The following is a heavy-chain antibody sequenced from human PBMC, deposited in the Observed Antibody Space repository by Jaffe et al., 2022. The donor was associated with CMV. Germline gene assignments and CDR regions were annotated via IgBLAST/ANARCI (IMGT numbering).Heavy chain of an antibody. Sequence: QVQLQESGPGLVKPSETLSLTCTVSGGSISSYYWSWIRQPPGKGLEWIGYIYYSGSTNYNPSLKSRVTISVDTSKNQFSLKLSSVTAADTAVYYCAGGAATWVTYYYYMDVWGKGTTVTVSS. CDR2: IYYSGST. J-gene: IGHJ6*03. V-gene: IGHV4-59*08. CDR3: AGGAATWVTYYYYMDV. D-gene: IGHD6-25*01. CDR1: GGSISSYY.